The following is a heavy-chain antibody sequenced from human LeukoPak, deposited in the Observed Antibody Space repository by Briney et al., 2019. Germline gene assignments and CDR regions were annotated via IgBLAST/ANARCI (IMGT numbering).Heavy chain of an antibody. J-gene: IGHJ5*01. CDR1: GGSISSYY. CDR3: VKNGPVTMWSWVDS. Sequence: SETLSLTCTVSGGSISSYYWSWIRQPPGKGLEWIGFFSDSGTTNYNPSLQSRVTISVESSKNQFSLKLTSMTVADTAVYYCVKNGPVTMWSWVDSWGPGILVTVSS. D-gene: IGHD4-17*01. CDR2: FSDSGTT. V-gene: IGHV4-4*08.